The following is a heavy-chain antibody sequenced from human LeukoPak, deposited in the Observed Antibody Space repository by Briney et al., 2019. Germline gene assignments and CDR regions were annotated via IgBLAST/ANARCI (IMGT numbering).Heavy chain of an antibody. Sequence: ASVKVSCKASGYTFTSYDINWVRQASGQGPEWMGWTNPNSRDTGYAQKFQGRVTMTRSTTTSTAYMELSSLRSEDTAVYYCARPRSAYYDSSGYDLWGQGTLVTVSS. CDR1: GYTFTSYD. V-gene: IGHV1-8*01. CDR3: ARPRSAYYDSSGYDL. CDR2: TNPNSRDT. J-gene: IGHJ4*02. D-gene: IGHD3-22*01.